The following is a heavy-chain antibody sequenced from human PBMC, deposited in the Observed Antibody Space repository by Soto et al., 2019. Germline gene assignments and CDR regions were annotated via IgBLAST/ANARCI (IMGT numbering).Heavy chain of an antibody. V-gene: IGHV1-3*01. D-gene: IGHD3-22*01. CDR2: INAGNGNT. Sequence: ASVKVSCKASGYTFTSYVMHWVRQAPGQRLEWMGWINAGNGNTKYSQKFQGRVTITRDTSASTAYMELSSLRSEDTAVYYCARGLLSVVITASDYWRQGTLVTVSS. J-gene: IGHJ4*02. CDR3: ARGLLSVVITASDY. CDR1: GYTFTSYV.